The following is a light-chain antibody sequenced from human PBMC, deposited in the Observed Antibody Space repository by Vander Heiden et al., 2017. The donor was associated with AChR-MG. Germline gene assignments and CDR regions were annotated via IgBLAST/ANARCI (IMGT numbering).Light chain of an antibody. V-gene: IGLV2-14*01. CDR3: SSYTSSSTYV. CDR2: DVS. J-gene: IGLJ1*01. Sequence: QSALTQPASVSGSPGQSITISCPGTSSDVGGYNSVSWYQQRPGKAPNLMIYDVSKRPSVVSNRFSGSKSGNTASLTIAGIQAEDEADYYCSSYTSSSTYVFGTGTKVTVL. CDR1: SSDVGGYNS.